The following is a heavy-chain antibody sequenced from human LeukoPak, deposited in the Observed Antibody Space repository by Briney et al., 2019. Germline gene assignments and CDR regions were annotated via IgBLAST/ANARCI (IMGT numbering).Heavy chain of an antibody. Sequence: SETLSLTCTVSGYSISSGYYRGWIRQPPGKGLEWIGSIYHSGSTYYNPSLKSRVTISVDTSKNQFSLKLSSVTAADTAVYYCVRSDDFWSGYYGYWGQGTLVTVSS. CDR2: IYHSGST. D-gene: IGHD3-3*01. CDR1: GYSISSGYY. V-gene: IGHV4-38-2*02. CDR3: VRSDDFWSGYYGY. J-gene: IGHJ4*02.